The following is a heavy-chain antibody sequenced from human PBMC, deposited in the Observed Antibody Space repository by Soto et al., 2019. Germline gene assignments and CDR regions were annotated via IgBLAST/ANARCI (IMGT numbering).Heavy chain of an antibody. CDR3: AREGGNYFYGMDV. CDR1: GFTFSNYW. J-gene: IGHJ6*02. Sequence: VSLRISCAASGFTFSNYWMHWVRQAPGKGLVWVSRINGDGGSTTYADSVKGRFTISRDNAKNTLYLQMNNLRAEDTAVYYCAREGGNYFYGMDVWGQGTTVTVSS. V-gene: IGHV3-74*01. CDR2: INGDGGST.